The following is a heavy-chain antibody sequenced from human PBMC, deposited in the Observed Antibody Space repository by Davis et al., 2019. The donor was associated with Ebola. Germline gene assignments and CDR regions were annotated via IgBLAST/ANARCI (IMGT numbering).Heavy chain of an antibody. D-gene: IGHD5/OR15-5a*01. CDR1: GFTFSDYY. CDR2: IGSRVTTI. V-gene: IGHV3-11*01. CDR3: AFVSTMTGNAFDI. J-gene: IGHJ3*02. Sequence: GESLKISCAASGFTFSDYYMTWIRQPPGKGLEWVSYIGSRVTTIYYADSVQGRFTISRDNAKNSLYLQMNSLRSEDTAVYYCAFVSTMTGNAFDIWGQGTMVIVS.